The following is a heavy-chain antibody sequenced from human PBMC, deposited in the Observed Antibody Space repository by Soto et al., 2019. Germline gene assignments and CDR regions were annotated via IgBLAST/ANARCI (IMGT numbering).Heavy chain of an antibody. J-gene: IGHJ6*03. Sequence: PSETLSLTCTVSDGSISSSSYYWGWIRQPPGQGLEWIVSMSYSGTTYYNPSLKSRVSISLDLSRKQVSLKLTSVTAADTATYYCAIGHIVSPNFYYMEVWGKGTTVSGSS. D-gene: IGHD3-16*02. CDR2: MSYSGTT. V-gene: IGHV4-39*07. CDR3: AIGHIVSPNFYYMEV. CDR1: DGSISSSSYY.